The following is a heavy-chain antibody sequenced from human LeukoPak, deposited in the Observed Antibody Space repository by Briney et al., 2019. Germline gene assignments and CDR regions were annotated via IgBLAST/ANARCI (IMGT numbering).Heavy chain of an antibody. CDR1: GGSIRSYY. J-gene: IGHJ5*02. V-gene: IGHV4-59*08. CDR2: ISDSGST. CDR3: ARHALNWFDP. Sequence: SETLSLTCTVSGGSIRSYYWSWIRQPPGKRLEWIGYISDSGSTNYNPSLKSRVTISVDTPKSQFSLKLSSVTAADTAVYYCARHALNWFDPWGQGTLVTVSS.